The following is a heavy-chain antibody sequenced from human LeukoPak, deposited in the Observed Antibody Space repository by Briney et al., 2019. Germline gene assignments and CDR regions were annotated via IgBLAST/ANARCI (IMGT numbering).Heavy chain of an antibody. CDR2: IYYSGST. Sequence: SQTLSLACTVSGGSISSGDYYWSWVRQPPGKGLEWIGYIYYSGSTYYNPSLKSRVTISVDTSKNQFSLKLSSVTAADTAVYYCARSLTGYYYLDVWGKGTTVTVSS. D-gene: IGHD4-11*01. CDR3: ARSLTGYYYLDV. J-gene: IGHJ6*03. CDR1: GGSISSGDYY. V-gene: IGHV4-30-4*08.